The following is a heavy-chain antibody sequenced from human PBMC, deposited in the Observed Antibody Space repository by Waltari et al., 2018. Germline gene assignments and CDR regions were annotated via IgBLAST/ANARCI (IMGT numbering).Heavy chain of an antibody. J-gene: IGHJ4*02. CDR2: IDYTGST. Sequence: QVQLQESGPGLLKPSETLSLTCTVSGGPIRSTLWTWIRQSPGKGLEWVGNIDYTGSTKYNPSLRSRVTISVDTSKTQFSLRLSSVTAADTAVYYCARFVRGRYFDYWGQGSLATVSS. V-gene: IGHV4-59*01. CDR1: GGPIRSTL. CDR3: ARFVRGRYFDY. D-gene: IGHD6-6*01.